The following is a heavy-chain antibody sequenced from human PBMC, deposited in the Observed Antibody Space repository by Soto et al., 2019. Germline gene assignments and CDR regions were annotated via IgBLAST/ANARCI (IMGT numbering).Heavy chain of an antibody. CDR2: IIPIFGTA. CDR1: GGTFSSYA. V-gene: IGHV1-69*06. Sequence: SVKVSCKASGGTFSSYAISWVRQAPGQGLEWMGGIIPIFGTANYAQKFQGRVTITADKSTSTAYMELSSLRSEDTAVYYCARRVVRGMDYYYYGMDVWGQGTTVTVSS. J-gene: IGHJ6*02. D-gene: IGHD2-15*01. CDR3: ARRVVRGMDYYYYGMDV.